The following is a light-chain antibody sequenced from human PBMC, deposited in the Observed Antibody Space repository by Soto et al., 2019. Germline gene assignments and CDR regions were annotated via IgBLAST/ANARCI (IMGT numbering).Light chain of an antibody. CDR3: QQYGSSAT. V-gene: IGKV3-20*01. CDR2: GAS. J-gene: IGKJ5*01. Sequence: IVLTQSPGTLSLSPGERATLSCRASQSVSSSYLAWYQQKPGQAPRLLIYGASSRVTGIPERISGSGSGTDFTLTINRVEPEDFAVYYCQQYGSSATFGQGTRLEIK. CDR1: QSVSSSY.